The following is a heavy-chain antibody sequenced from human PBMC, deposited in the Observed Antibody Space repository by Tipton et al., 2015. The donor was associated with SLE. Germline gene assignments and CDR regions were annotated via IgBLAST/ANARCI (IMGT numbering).Heavy chain of an antibody. J-gene: IGHJ4*02. D-gene: IGHD6-19*01. CDR2: IYYDGTA. CDR1: GGSFSGYH. Sequence: TLSLTCAVYGGSFSGYHWGWIRQPPGKGLEWIGNIYYDGTAYSTPSLESRVSISVDTSKNQVSLRLASVTAADTAVYYCATVRLQRDGWYPWDFWGQGTLVTV. V-gene: IGHV4-34*01. CDR3: ATVRLQRDGWYPWDF.